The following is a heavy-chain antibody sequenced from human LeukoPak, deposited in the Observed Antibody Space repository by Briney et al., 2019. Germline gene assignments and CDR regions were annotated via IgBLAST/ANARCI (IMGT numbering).Heavy chain of an antibody. CDR3: VRGGESTWS. D-gene: IGHD2-15*01. J-gene: IGHJ5*02. V-gene: IGHV3-74*01. Sequence: GGSLRLSCAASGFTFSSHWMHWVRQVPGKGPVWVSRINNDGSGTTYADSVKGRFTISRDDAKNTLYLQMNSLRAEDTAVYYCVRGGESTWSWGQGTLVTVSS. CDR2: INNDGSGT. CDR1: GFTFSSHW.